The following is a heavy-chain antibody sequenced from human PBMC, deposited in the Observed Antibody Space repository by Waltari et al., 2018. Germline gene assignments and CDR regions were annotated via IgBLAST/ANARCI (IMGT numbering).Heavy chain of an antibody. V-gene: IGHV1-69*10. J-gene: IGHJ6*03. CDR1: GGTFSSYA. D-gene: IGHD3-10*01. CDR2: SIPILGIA. CDR3: ARTMVEAYYYYMDV. Sequence: QVQLVQSGAEVKKPGSSVKVSCKASGGTFSSYAISWVRQAPGQGLEWMGGSIPILGIANYAQKFQGRVTITADKSTSTAYMELSSLRSEDTAVYYCARTMVEAYYYYMDVWGKGTTVTVSS.